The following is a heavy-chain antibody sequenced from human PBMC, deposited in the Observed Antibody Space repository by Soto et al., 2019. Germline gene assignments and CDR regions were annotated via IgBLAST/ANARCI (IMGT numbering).Heavy chain of an antibody. V-gene: IGHV3-64*02. CDR3: ARESAETTSAFDI. D-gene: IGHD1-7*01. CDR1: REPLRSYA. J-gene: IGHJ3*02. Sequence: PGGSIRLACAASREPLRSYAVHWVRQAPGKGLEYVSAISSNGGSTYYADSVKGRFTISRDNSKNTLYLQMGSLRAEDMAVYYCARESAETTSAFDIWGQGKMVTVSS. CDR2: ISSNGGST.